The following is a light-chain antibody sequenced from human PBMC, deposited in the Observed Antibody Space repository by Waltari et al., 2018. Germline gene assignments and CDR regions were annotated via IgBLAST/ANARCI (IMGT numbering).Light chain of an antibody. CDR3: RSYAGSNGVL. Sequence: QSALTQPPSASGSPGQSVTIPCTGTSSDIGAYDYVSWYQQHPGKAPKLMLLEVIKRPSGAPPLFSGSKSGNTASLTVSELPAEDEADYSCRSYAGSNGVLFGGGTKVTVL. J-gene: IGLJ2*01. CDR2: EVI. CDR1: SSDIGAYDY. V-gene: IGLV2-8*01.